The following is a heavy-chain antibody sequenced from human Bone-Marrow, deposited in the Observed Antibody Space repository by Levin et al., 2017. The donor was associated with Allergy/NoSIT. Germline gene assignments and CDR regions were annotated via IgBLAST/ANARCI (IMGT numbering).Heavy chain of an antibody. D-gene: IGHD3-22*01. CDR3: TKDKTGGYYDISGAGVDF. J-gene: IGHJ4*02. Sequence: PGGSLRLSCAASGFTFSNYAMSWVRQAPGKGLEWVSAISGSGITTHYADSVKGRFTISRDNSKNTLYLQMNSLRAGDPAVYYCTKDKTGGYYDISGAGVDFWGQGTLITVSS. V-gene: IGHV3-23*01. CDR1: GFTFSNYA. CDR2: ISGSGITT.